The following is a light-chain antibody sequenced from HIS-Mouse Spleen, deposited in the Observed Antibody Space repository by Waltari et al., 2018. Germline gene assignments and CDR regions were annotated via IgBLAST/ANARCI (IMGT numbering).Light chain of an antibody. J-gene: IGKJ1*01. CDR1: QSLLHSNGYNY. Sequence: DIVMTQSPLSLPVTPGEPASISCRSSQSLLHSNGYNYLDWYLQKPGQSPQLLIYLGSNPASGVPDRFSGRGSGTDFKLKISRVEAEDVGVYYCMQALQTWTFGQGTKVEIK. CDR2: LGS. V-gene: IGKV2-28*01. CDR3: MQALQTWT.